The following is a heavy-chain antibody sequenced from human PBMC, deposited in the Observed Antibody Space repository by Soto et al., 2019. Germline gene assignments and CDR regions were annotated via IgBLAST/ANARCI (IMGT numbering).Heavy chain of an antibody. J-gene: IGHJ4*02. Sequence: QVQLVQSGAEVKEPGASVKVSCRASGYVFTDNAIFWVRQAPGQRLEWMGWIRYDNGGARYLQDFRGRVTFMWDTSATTAYLELSSLTFEDTAVYYCARANYWRADYWGQGTLVTVSS. CDR1: GYVFTDNA. D-gene: IGHD1-1*01. CDR2: IRYDNGGA. V-gene: IGHV1-3*01. CDR3: ARANYWRADY.